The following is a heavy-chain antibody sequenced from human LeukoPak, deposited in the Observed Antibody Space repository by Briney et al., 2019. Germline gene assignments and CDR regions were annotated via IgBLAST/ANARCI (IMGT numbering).Heavy chain of an antibody. V-gene: IGHV4-30-2*01. Sequence: PSETLSLTCAVSGGSISSSGFSWNWIRQPPGKGLEWIGHIYQSGTTSYNPSPKSRVTMSVDRSTNQSSLNLSSVAAADTAVYYCASARYLDLWGRGTPVTVSS. CDR2: IYQSGTT. J-gene: IGHJ2*01. CDR1: GGSISSSGFS. CDR3: ASARYLDL.